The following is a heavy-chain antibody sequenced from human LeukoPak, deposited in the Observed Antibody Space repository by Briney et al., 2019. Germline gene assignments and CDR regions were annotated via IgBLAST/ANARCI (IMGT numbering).Heavy chain of an antibody. Sequence: GASVKVSCKASGGTFSSYAISWVRQAPGQGLEWMGGIIPIFGTANYAQKFQGRVTITADESTSTAYMELSSLRSEDTAVYYCARDSSGYLWRGSDYWSQGTLVTVSS. CDR1: GGTFSSYA. J-gene: IGHJ4*02. CDR3: ARDSSGYLWRGSDY. CDR2: IIPIFGTA. D-gene: IGHD3-22*01. V-gene: IGHV1-69*13.